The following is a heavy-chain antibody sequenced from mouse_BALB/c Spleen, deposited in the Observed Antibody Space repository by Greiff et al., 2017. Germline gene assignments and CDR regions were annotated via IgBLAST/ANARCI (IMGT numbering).Heavy chain of an antibody. J-gene: IGHJ4*01. CDR1: GYAFTNYL. V-gene: IGHV1-54*01. Sequence: VKLQESGAELVRPGTSVKVSCKASGYAFTNYLIEWVKQRPGQGLEWIGVINPGSGGTNYNEKFKGKATLTADKSSSTAYMQLSSLTSDDSAVYFCAREDGHAMDYWGQGTSVTVSS. CDR2: INPGSGGT. CDR3: AREDGHAMDY.